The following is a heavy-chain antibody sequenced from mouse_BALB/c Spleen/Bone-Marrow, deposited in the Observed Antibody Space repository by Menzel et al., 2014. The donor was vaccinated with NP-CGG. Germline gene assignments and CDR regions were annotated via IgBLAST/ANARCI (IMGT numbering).Heavy chain of an antibody. Sequence: SGPELVKPGASVRISCKASGYTFTSYYIHWVKQRPGQGLEWIGWIYPGNVNTKYNEKFKGKATLTADKSSSTAYMQLSGLTSEDSAVYFCARERGTTAYFDYWGQGTTLTVSS. CDR1: GYTFTSYY. D-gene: IGHD1-2*01. V-gene: IGHV1S56*01. J-gene: IGHJ2*01. CDR3: ARERGTTAYFDY. CDR2: IYPGNVNT.